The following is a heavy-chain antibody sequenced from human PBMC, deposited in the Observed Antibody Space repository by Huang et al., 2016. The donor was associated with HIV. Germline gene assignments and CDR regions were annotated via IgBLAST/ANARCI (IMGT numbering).Heavy chain of an antibody. CDR3: ARDPKYHRIGYYRQRRGIDI. CDR2: ISADRGYT. V-gene: IGHV1-18*01. D-gene: IGHD3-22*01. J-gene: IGHJ3*02. Sequence: QIQLMQSGPELKQPGASVTVSCKASGYTFTRSGITWVRQAPGKGPEWMGWISADRGYTEYAQKVQGRVTLTTDTSTNIAYMELRSLRSDDTAKYYCARDPKYHRIGYYRQRRGIDIWGQGTMVIVSS. CDR1: GYTFTRSG.